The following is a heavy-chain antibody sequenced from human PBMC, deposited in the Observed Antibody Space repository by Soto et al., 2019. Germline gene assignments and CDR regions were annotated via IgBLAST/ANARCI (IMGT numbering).Heavy chain of an antibody. D-gene: IGHD3-10*01. CDR2: IDEYGSTI. CDR1: GFTFSSYW. Sequence: PGGSLRLSCAASGFTFSSYWMHWVRQVPGKGLLWVSRIDEYGSTINYADSVKGRFTISRDNARNTLYLEMNSLRAEDTALYYCTRDIGGKGAYWGPGTLGTVAS. J-gene: IGHJ4*02. V-gene: IGHV3-74*01. CDR3: TRDIGGKGAY.